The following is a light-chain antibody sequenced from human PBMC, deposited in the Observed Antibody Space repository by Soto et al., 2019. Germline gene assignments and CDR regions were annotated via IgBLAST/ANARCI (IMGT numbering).Light chain of an antibody. J-gene: IGKJ1*01. V-gene: IGKV3-20*01. Sequence: EIGFTQSPGTLSLSPGERATLSCRASQSVSSYLAWYQQKPGQAPRLLIYATSNRATGIPDRFSGGGSGTDFTLTISRLEPEDFAVYYCQQYGSSLWTFGQGTKVDIK. CDR2: ATS. CDR3: QQYGSSLWT. CDR1: QSVSSY.